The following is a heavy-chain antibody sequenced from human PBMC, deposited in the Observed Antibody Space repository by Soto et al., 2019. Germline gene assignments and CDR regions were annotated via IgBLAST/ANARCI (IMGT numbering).Heavy chain of an antibody. CDR2: IYYSGST. J-gene: IGHJ4*02. Sequence: PSETLSLTXTVSGGSISSYYWSWIRQPPGKGLEWIGYIYYSGSTNYNPSLKSRVTISVDTSKNQFSLKLSSVTAADTAVYYCARVSHYYYDSSGYGIDYWGQGTLVTVSS. V-gene: IGHV4-59*01. D-gene: IGHD3-22*01. CDR1: GGSISSYY. CDR3: ARVSHYYYDSSGYGIDY.